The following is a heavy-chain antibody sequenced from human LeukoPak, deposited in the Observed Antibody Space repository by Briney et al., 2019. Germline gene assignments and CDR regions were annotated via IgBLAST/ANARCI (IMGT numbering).Heavy chain of an antibody. J-gene: IGHJ4*02. Sequence: PSETLSLTCTVSGGSISSYYWSWIRQPPGKGLEWIGYIYYSGSTNYNPSLKSRVTISVDTSKNQFSLKLSSVTAADTAVYYCARRRGGSCDLFDYWGQGTLVTVSS. CDR2: IYYSGST. CDR1: GGSISSYY. V-gene: IGHV4-59*08. D-gene: IGHD2-15*01. CDR3: ARRRGGSCDLFDY.